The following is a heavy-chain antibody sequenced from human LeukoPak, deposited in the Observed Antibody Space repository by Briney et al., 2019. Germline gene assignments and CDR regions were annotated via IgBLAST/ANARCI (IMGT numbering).Heavy chain of an antibody. CDR2: IIPIFGTA. V-gene: IGHV1-69*05. D-gene: IGHD3-22*01. Sequence: SVKVSCKASGYTFTSYGISWVRQAPGQGLEWMGGIIPIFGTANYAQKFQGRVTITTDESTSTAYMELSSLRSEDTAVYYCARSTYYYDSSGYYYGYWGQGTLVTVSS. CDR1: GYTFTSYG. CDR3: ARSTYYYDSSGYYYGY. J-gene: IGHJ4*02.